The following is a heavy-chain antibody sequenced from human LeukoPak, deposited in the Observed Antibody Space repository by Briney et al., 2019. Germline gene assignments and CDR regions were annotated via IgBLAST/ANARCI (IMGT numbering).Heavy chain of an antibody. CDR1: GYTFTSYD. Sequence: ASVKVSCKASGYTFTSYDINWVRQATGQGLEWMGWMNPNGGNTGYAQKFQGRVTITRNTSISTAYMELSSLRSEDTAVYYCARYDFWSGHLDYWGQGTLVTVSS. V-gene: IGHV1-8*03. CDR3: ARYDFWSGHLDY. CDR2: MNPNGGNT. D-gene: IGHD3-3*01. J-gene: IGHJ4*02.